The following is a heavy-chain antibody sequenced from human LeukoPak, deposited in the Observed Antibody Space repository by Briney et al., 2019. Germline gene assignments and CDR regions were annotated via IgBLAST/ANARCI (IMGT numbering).Heavy chain of an antibody. CDR3: ARDRDYYMDV. J-gene: IGHJ6*03. CDR1: GFTFSRYG. Sequence: GGSLRLSCAASGFTFSRYGMSWVRQAPGKGLEWVSAISGSGGRTYYADSVKGRFTISRDNSKNTLYLQMNSLRAEDTAVYYCARDRDYYMDVWGKGTTVTISS. D-gene: IGHD3-10*01. CDR2: ISGSGGRT. V-gene: IGHV3-23*01.